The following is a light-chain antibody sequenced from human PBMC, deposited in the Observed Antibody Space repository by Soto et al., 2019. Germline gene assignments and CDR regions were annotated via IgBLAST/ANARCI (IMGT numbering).Light chain of an antibody. V-gene: IGKV3-15*01. CDR3: QQYYHWPWT. J-gene: IGKJ1*01. CDR2: GAS. Sequence: ETLMTQSPATLAVSAGERATLSCRASQSVSSNLAWYQQKPGQAPRLLIYGASNRATGISARFSGSGSGTEFTLTISSLQSEDFAVYYCQQYYHWPWTFGQGTNVEIK. CDR1: QSVSSN.